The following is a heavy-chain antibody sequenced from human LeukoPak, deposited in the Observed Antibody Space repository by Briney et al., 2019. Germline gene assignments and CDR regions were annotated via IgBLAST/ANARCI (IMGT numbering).Heavy chain of an antibody. CDR1: GFTFSSYE. Sequence: PGGSLRLSCAASGFTFSSYEMNWVRQAPGKGLEWVSYISSSGSTIYYADSVKGRFTIFRDNAKNSLYLQMNSLRAEDTAVYYCARVSYYYDSSGSHAFDIWGQGTMVTVSS. CDR2: ISSSGSTI. V-gene: IGHV3-48*03. J-gene: IGHJ3*02. CDR3: ARVSYYYDSSGSHAFDI. D-gene: IGHD3-22*01.